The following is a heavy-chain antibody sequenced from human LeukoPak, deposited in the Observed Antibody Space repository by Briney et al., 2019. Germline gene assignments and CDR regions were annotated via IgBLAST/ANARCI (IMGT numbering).Heavy chain of an antibody. D-gene: IGHD3-16*01. CDR1: GFIFSGYE. CDR2: ISSSGNTI. CDR3: AKLGDVRVFDY. Sequence: PGGSLRLSCAASGFIFSGYEMNWVRQAPGKGLEWVSYISSSGNTIYYADSVKGRFTISRDNSKNTLYLQMNSLRAEDTAVYYCAKLGDVRVFDYWGQGTLVTVSS. J-gene: IGHJ4*02. V-gene: IGHV3-48*01.